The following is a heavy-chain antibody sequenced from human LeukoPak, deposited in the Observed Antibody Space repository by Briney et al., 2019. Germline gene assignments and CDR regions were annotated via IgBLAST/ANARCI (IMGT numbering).Heavy chain of an antibody. CDR1: GYTFSNYG. J-gene: IGHJ4*02. V-gene: IGHV1-18*01. D-gene: IGHD3-10*01. Sequence: ASVKVSCKPSGYTFSNYGISWVRQAPGQGLEWMAWISAYNGNTKHAQKFQDRVTMTTGTSTSTAYLEVRGLRSDDTAVYYCARDNPYGPFDYWGQGTLVTVSS. CDR2: ISAYNGNT. CDR3: ARDNPYGPFDY.